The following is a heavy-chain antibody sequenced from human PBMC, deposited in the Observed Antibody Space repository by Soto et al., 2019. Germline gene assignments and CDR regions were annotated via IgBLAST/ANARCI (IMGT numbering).Heavy chain of an antibody. CDR1: GGSISSVGYY. J-gene: IGHJ3*02. D-gene: IGHD1-20*01. Sequence: QVQLQESGPGLVKLSQTLSSPCTFSGGSISSVGYYCSWFRQHHGRALEGIGYIYYSGSTSYNPALKSRVTISVYTSKNQFSLKLSSVTAADTAVYYCARDYKLVAFDIWGQGTMVTVSS. V-gene: IGHV4-31*03. CDR3: ARDYKLVAFDI. CDR2: IYYSGST.